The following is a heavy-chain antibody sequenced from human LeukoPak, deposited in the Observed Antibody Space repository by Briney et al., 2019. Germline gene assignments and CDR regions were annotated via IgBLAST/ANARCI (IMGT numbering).Heavy chain of an antibody. CDR3: ARRRGGSSGWYRWFDP. CDR2: IYPGDSDT. CDR1: GYSFTSYW. J-gene: IGHJ5*02. Sequence: GESLKISCKGSGYSFTSYWIGWVRQMPGKGLEWMGIIYPGDSDTRYSPSFQGQVTISADKSISTAYLQWSSLKASDTAMYYCARRRGGSSGWYRWFDPWGQGTLVTVSS. D-gene: IGHD6-19*01. V-gene: IGHV5-51*01.